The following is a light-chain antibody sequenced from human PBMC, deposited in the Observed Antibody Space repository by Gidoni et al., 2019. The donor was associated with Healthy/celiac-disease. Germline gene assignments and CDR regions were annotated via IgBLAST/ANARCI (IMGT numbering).Light chain of an antibody. J-gene: IGLJ2*01. CDR1: KLGDKY. CDR3: QAWDSSTAHVV. CDR2: QDS. V-gene: IGLV3-1*01. Sequence: SYELTQPLSVSVSPGQTASITCSGDKLGDKYACWYQQKPGQSPVLVIYQDSKRPSGIPERFSGSNSGNTATLTISGTKAMDEADYYCQAWDSSTAHVVFGGGTKLTVL.